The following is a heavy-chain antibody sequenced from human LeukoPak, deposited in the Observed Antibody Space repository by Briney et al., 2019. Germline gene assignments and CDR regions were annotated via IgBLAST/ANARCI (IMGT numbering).Heavy chain of an antibody. V-gene: IGHV1-69*13. J-gene: IGHJ4*02. CDR2: IIPIFGTA. D-gene: IGHD3-10*01. CDR3: ARHMVRGVIEMVFDY. Sequence: ASVKVSCKASGYTFTSYYMHWVRQAPGQGPEWMGGIIPIFGTANYAQKFQGRVTITADESTSTAYMELSSLRSEDTAVYYCARHMVRGVIEMVFDYWGQGTLVTVSS. CDR1: GYTFTSYY.